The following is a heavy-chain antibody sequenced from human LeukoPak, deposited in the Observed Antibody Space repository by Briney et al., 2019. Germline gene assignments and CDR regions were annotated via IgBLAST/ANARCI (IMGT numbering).Heavy chain of an antibody. V-gene: IGHV5-51*01. CDR1: GYSFTSSW. CDR3: ARQLGAGWFDP. J-gene: IGHJ5*02. Sequence: GESLQISCQASGYSFTSSWIGWARQMPGKGLEWMAIINPGDSDTRYSPSFQGQVTISADKSISTVYLQWGSLKASDTAMYYCARQLGAGWFDPWGQGTLVTVSS. CDR2: INPGDSDT. D-gene: IGHD3-10*01.